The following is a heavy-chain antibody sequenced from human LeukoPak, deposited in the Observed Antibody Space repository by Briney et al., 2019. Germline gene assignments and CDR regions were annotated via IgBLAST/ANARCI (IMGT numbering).Heavy chain of an antibody. CDR3: ARLMYYYDSSGYYSQYFDY. D-gene: IGHD3-22*01. V-gene: IGHV5-51*01. CDR1: GYSFTSYW. J-gene: IGHJ4*02. Sequence: GESLKISCKGSGYSFTSYWIGWVRQMPGKGLEWMGIIYPGDSDTRYSPSFQGQVTISGDKSISTAYLQWSSLKASDTAMYYCARLMYYYDSSGYYSQYFDYWGQGTLVTVSS. CDR2: IYPGDSDT.